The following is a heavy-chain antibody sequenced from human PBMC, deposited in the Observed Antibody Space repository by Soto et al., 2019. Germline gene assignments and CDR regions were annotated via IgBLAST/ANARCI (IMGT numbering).Heavy chain of an antibody. V-gene: IGHV1-8*01. CDR1: GYPFSSYD. J-gene: IGHJ6*02. D-gene: IGHD4-4*01. CDR3: ARASILQVTKRYGMDV. CDR2: MNPDSGNT. Sequence: XSVKGAYKAAGYPFSSYDIDWVRQATGQGLEWMGWMNPDSGNTGYAQKFQCRVTMTRNTSISTAYMELSSLRSEDTAVYYCARASILQVTKRYGMDVWGQGTTVTVSS.